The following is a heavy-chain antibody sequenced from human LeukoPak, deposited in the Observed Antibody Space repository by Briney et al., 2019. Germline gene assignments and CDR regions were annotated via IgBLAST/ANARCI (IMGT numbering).Heavy chain of an antibody. V-gene: IGHV1-46*01. J-gene: IGHJ5*02. CDR1: GYTFTSYY. CDR2: INPSGGST. D-gene: IGHD3-22*01. Sequence: WASVKVSCKASGYTFTSYYMHWVRQAPGQGLEWMGIINPSGGSTSYAQKFQGRVTMTRDTSTSTVYMELSSLRSEDTAVYYCAREGPYDSSGYNWFDPWGQGTLVTVSS. CDR3: AREGPYDSSGYNWFDP.